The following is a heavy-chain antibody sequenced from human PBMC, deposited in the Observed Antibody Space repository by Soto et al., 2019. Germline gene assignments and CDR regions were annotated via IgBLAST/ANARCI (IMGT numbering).Heavy chain of an antibody. CDR2: ISNSGRT. J-gene: IGHJ4*02. V-gene: IGHV4-31*03. Sequence: QVQLQESGPGLVKPSQTLSLTCTVSGGSVRRGNYYWSWIRQFPGKGLEWIGYISNSGRTHYNPSLMSRITILVDTSKNQFFLELRSVTAADTALYYCARADYATGSYYPAYGGQGTLVTVSS. D-gene: IGHD3-10*01. CDR3: ARADYATGSYYPAY. CDR1: GGSVRRGNYY.